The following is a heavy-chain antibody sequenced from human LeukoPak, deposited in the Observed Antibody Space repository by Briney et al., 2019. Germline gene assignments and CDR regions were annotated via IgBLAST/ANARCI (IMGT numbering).Heavy chain of an antibody. CDR3: AKDSDSSSWYLGYFDY. CDR2: ISGSGGST. D-gene: IGHD6-13*01. V-gene: IGHV3-23*01. CDR1: GFTFSSYA. J-gene: IGHJ4*02. Sequence: PGRSLRLSCAASGFTFSSYAMSWVRQAPGKGLEWVSGISGSGGSTYYADSVKGRFTISRDNSKSTLYLQMNSLRAEDTAVYYCAKDSDSSSWYLGYFDYWGQGTLVTVSS.